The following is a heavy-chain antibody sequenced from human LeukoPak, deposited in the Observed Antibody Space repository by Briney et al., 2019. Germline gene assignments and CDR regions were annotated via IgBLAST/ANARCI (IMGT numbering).Heavy chain of an antibody. CDR1: GGTFSSYA. V-gene: IGHV1-69*13. Sequence: SVKVSCKASGGTFSSYAISWVRQAPGQGLEWMGGIIPIFGTANYAQKFQGRVTITADESTSTAYMELSSLRSEDTAVYYCARARSSGYYFAAFDIWGQGTMVTVSS. D-gene: IGHD3-22*01. J-gene: IGHJ3*02. CDR3: ARARSSGYYFAAFDI. CDR2: IIPIFGTA.